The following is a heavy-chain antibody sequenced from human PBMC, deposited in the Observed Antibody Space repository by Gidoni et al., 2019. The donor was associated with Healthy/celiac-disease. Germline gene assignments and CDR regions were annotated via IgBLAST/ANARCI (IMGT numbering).Heavy chain of an antibody. CDR3: ARLFSFAGDY. CDR1: GGSISSSSYY. D-gene: IGHD2-2*01. CDR2: IYDSGST. J-gene: IGHJ4*02. Sequence: QLQLQESGPVLVKPSETLSLTCTVSGGSISSSSYYWGWIRQPPGKGLEWIGSIYDSGSTYYNPSLKSRVTISVDTSKNQFSLKLSSVTAADTAVYYCARLFSFAGDYWGQGTLVTVSS. V-gene: IGHV4-39*01.